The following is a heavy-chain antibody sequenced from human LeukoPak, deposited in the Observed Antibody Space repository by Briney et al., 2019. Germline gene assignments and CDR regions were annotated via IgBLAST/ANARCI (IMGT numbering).Heavy chain of an antibody. CDR2: IRSKAYGGTT. V-gene: IGHV3-49*04. CDR1: GFTFGVYA. Sequence: PGGSLRLSCTAAGFTFGVYAMSWVRQAPGKGLEWVGFIRSKAYGGTTEYAASVKGRFTISRDDSKSIAYLQMNSLKTEDTAVYYCTRDRVVVPAAPDAFDIWGQGTMVTVSS. J-gene: IGHJ3*02. CDR3: TRDRVVVPAAPDAFDI. D-gene: IGHD2-2*01.